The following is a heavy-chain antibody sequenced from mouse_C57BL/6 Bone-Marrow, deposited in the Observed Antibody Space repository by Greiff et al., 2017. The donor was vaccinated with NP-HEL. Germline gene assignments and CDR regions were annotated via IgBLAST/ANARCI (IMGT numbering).Heavy chain of an antibody. J-gene: IGHJ4*01. V-gene: IGHV1-82*01. CDR2: IYPGDGDT. Sequence: QVQLQQSGPELVKPGASVKISCKASGYAFSSSWMNWVKQRPGKGLEWIGRIYPGDGDTNYNGKFKGKATLTAAKSSSTAYMQLSSLTSEDSAVYFCARPVYGRSSYAMDYWGQGTSVTVSS. CDR3: ARPVYGRSSYAMDY. CDR1: GYAFSSSW. D-gene: IGHD1-1*01.